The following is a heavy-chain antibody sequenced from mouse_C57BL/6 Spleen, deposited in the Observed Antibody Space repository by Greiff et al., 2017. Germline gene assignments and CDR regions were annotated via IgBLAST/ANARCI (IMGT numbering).Heavy chain of an antibody. J-gene: IGHJ4*01. CDR1: GFNIKDAY. Sequence: VQLQQSGAELVRPGASVKLSCTASGFNIKDAYMHWVKQRPEQGLEWIGWIDPENGNTEYASKFQGKATLTADTSSNTAYLQLSSLTSEDTAIYYCARRVLRFYAMDYWGQGTSVTVSS. D-gene: IGHD1-1*01. CDR3: ARRVLRFYAMDY. V-gene: IGHV14-4*01. CDR2: IDPENGNT.